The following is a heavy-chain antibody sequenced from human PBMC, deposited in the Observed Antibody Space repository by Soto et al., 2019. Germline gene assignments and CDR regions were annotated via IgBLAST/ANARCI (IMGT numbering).Heavy chain of an antibody. CDR2: ISHDGSNK. Sequence: QVQLVESGGGVVQPGRSLRLSCAASGFSFSSFAMHWVRQAPGKGLEWVAGISHDGSNKYYADSVKGRFTISRDNSINTLYLQMNSLRAEDTAVYYCARVSIAVAGIAYYFDYWGQGTLVTVSS. CDR3: ARVSIAVAGIAYYFDY. D-gene: IGHD6-19*01. V-gene: IGHV3-30-3*01. J-gene: IGHJ4*02. CDR1: GFSFSSFA.